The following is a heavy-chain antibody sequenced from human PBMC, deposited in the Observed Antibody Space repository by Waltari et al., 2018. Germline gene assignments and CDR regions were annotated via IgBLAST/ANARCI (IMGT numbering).Heavy chain of an antibody. D-gene: IGHD6-13*01. V-gene: IGHV3-9*01. CDR3: AKDIQRWLHRSRGRAFDI. CDR1: GFTFDDYA. J-gene: IGHJ3*02. Sequence: EVQLVESGGGLVQPGRSLRLSCAASGFTFDDYAMHWVRQAPGKGLEWVSGISWNSGSIGYADSVKGRFTISRDNAKNSLYLQMNSLRADDTALYYCAKDIQRWLHRSRGRAFDIWGQGTMVTVSS. CDR2: ISWNSGSI.